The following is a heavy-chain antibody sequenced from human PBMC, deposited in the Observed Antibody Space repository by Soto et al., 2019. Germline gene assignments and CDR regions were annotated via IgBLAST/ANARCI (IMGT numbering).Heavy chain of an antibody. Sequence: QLQLQESGSGLVKPSQTLSLTCAVSGGSISSGDYSWSWIRQPPGRGLEWIGYIYHSGSTYYNPSLKSRVTISVDRSKNQFSLRLNSVTAADTAVYSCARAPVDLWLRGGWYFDLWGRGTLVTVSS. CDR2: IYHSGST. D-gene: IGHD5-18*01. J-gene: IGHJ2*01. V-gene: IGHV4-30-2*01. CDR1: GGSISSGDYS. CDR3: ARAPVDLWLRGGWYFDL.